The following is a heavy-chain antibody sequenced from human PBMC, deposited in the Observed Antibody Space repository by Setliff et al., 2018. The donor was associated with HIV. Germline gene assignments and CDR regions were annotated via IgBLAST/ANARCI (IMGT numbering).Heavy chain of an antibody. J-gene: IGHJ6*02. CDR3: ARDIPYSDYYYFYYHMDV. Sequence: LRLSCAASGFTFRSYEMNWVRQAPGKGLEWVSHIGSSGNTINYADSVEGRFTVSRDNAKNSLYLQMNSLRAEDTAVYYCARDIPYSDYYYFYYHMDVWGQGTTVTVSS. CDR2: IGSSGNTI. D-gene: IGHD3-16*01. V-gene: IGHV3-48*03. CDR1: GFTFRSYE.